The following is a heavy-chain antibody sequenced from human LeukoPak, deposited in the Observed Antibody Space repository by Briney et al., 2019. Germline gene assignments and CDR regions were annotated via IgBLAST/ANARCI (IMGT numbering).Heavy chain of an antibody. Sequence: GGSLRLSCAASGFTFSSYAMSWVRQAPGKGLEWVGRIKSKTDGGTTDYAAPVKGRFTISRDDSKNTLYLQMNSLKTEDTAVYYCTTVDFWSGPSDYWGQGTLVTVSS. J-gene: IGHJ4*02. V-gene: IGHV3-15*01. D-gene: IGHD3-3*01. CDR3: TTVDFWSGPSDY. CDR2: IKSKTDGGTT. CDR1: GFTFSSYA.